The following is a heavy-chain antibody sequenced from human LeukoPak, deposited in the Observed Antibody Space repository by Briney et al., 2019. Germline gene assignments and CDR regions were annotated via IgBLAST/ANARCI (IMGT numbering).Heavy chain of an antibody. CDR2: ISSSSSYI. CDR1: GFTFSSYS. V-gene: IGHV3-21*01. Sequence: GGSLRLSCTASGFTFSSYSMNWVRQAPGKGLEWVSSISSSSSYIYYADSVKGRFTISRDNAKNSLYLQMNSLRAEDTAVYYCARSGSYYSAFDIWGQGTMVTVSS. D-gene: IGHD1-26*01. CDR3: ARSGSYYSAFDI. J-gene: IGHJ3*02.